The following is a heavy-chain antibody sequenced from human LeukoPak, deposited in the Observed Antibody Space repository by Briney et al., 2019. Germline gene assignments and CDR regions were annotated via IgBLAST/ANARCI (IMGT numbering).Heavy chain of an antibody. CDR1: GDSVPSNSAA. CDR2: TYYRSKWYN. V-gene: IGHV6-1*01. CDR3: ARSELGYFDY. D-gene: IGHD3-16*01. J-gene: IGHJ4*02. Sequence: SQTLSLTCAISGDSVPSNSAAWNWIRQSPSRGLEWLGRTYYRSKWYNNYAVSVKSRITINLDTSKNQFSLHLNSVTPEDTAVYYCARSELGYFDYWGQGTLVTVSS.